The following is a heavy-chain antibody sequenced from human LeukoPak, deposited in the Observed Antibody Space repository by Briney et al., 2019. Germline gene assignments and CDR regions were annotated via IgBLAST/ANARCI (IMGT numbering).Heavy chain of an antibody. Sequence: PGGSLRLSCAASGFTFKTFGMHWVRQAPGKGLEWVAIIAYDGNYKHYADSVKGRFTMSRDNSKSTLSLQMNSLRPDDTAVYYCAKDLGSGLPPDGFDIWGQGTLVTVSS. CDR1: GFTFKTFG. CDR2: IAYDGNYK. V-gene: IGHV3-30*02. CDR3: AKDLGSGLPPDGFDI. J-gene: IGHJ3*02. D-gene: IGHD3-16*01.